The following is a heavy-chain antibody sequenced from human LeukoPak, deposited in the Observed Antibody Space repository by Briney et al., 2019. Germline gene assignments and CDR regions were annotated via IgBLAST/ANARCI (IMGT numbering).Heavy chain of an antibody. Sequence: PGGSLRLSCAASGFTFSSYGMHWVRQAPGKGLEWVAVIWYDGSNKYYADSVKGRFTISRDNSKNTLYLQMNSLRAEDTAVYYCARDRKAAAHYDYGDYPALPDYWGQGTLVTVSS. J-gene: IGHJ4*02. CDR3: ARDRKAAAHYDYGDYPALPDY. CDR1: GFTFSSYG. V-gene: IGHV3-33*01. CDR2: IWYDGSNK. D-gene: IGHD4-17*01.